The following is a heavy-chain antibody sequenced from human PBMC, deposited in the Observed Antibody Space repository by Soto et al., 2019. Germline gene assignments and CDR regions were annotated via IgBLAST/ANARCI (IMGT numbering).Heavy chain of an antibody. D-gene: IGHD6-6*01. CDR3: ARDQESSSEPDDAFDI. V-gene: IGHV1-69*13. Sequence: AVKVSCKASGGTFSSYAISWVRQAPGQGLEWMGGIIPIFGTANYAQKFQGRVTITADESTSTAYMELSSLRSEDTAVYYCARDQESSSEPDDAFDIWGQGTMVTVSS. CDR1: GGTFSSYA. J-gene: IGHJ3*02. CDR2: IIPIFGTA.